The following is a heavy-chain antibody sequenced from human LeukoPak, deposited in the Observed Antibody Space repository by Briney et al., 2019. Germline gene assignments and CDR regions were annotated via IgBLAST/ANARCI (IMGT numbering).Heavy chain of an antibody. CDR3: ARTYSRYYFDY. J-gene: IGHJ4*02. CDR2: INPNSGGT. D-gene: IGHD6-13*01. V-gene: IGHV1-2*02. CDR1: GYTFTGYY. Sequence: ASVKVSCKASGYTFTGYYMHWVRQAPRQGLEWMGWINPNSGGTNYAQKFQGRVTTTRDTSISTAYMELSRLRSDDTAVYYCARTYSRYYFDYWGQGTLVTVSS.